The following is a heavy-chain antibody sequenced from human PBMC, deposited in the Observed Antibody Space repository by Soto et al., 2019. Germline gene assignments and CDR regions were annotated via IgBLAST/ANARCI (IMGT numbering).Heavy chain of an antibody. V-gene: IGHV4-59*08. J-gene: IGHJ4*02. Sequence: SETLSLTCTVSGGCISSYYWSWIRQPPGKGLEWIGYIYYSGSTNYNPSLKSRVTISVDTSKNQFSLKLSSVTAADTAVYYCARGSTGYRSSWNGYWGQGTLVTSSS. D-gene: IGHD6-13*01. CDR2: IYYSGST. CDR1: GGCISSYY. CDR3: ARGSTGYRSSWNGY.